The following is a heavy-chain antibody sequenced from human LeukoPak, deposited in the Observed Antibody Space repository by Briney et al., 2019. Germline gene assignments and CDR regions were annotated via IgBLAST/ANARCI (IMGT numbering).Heavy chain of an antibody. V-gene: IGHV3-30*04. D-gene: IGHD2-2*01. CDR1: GFTFSSYG. CDR3: ARGTCTSCGMV. Sequence: GRSLRLSCAASGFTFSSYGMGWVRQAPGKGLEWVAVISYDGSNKYYADSVKGRFTISRDNSKNTLYLQMNSLRAEDTAVYCCARGTCTSCGMVWGQGTMVTVSS. CDR2: ISYDGSNK. J-gene: IGHJ3*01.